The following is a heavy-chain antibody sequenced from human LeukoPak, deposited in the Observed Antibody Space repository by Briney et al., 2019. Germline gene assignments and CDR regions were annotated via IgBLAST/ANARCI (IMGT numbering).Heavy chain of an antibody. V-gene: IGHV3-9*01. J-gene: IGHJ4*02. CDR3: ARDQSDIVATTPIDY. CDR1: GFTFDDYA. Sequence: GRSLRLSCAASGFTFDDYAMHWVRQAPGKGLEWVSGISWNSGSIGYADSVKGRFTISRDNAKNTLYLQMNSLRAEDTAVYYCARDQSDIVATTPIDYWGQGTLVTVSS. CDR2: ISWNSGSI. D-gene: IGHD5-12*01.